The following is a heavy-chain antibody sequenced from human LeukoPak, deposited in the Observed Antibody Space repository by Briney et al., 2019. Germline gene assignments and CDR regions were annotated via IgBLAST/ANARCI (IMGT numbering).Heavy chain of an antibody. D-gene: IGHD2-15*01. CDR3: ARDLRYCSGGSCYSGYFDY. J-gene: IGHJ4*02. Sequence: ASVKVSCKASAHTFSSYLMHWVRQAPGQGLEWMGIIDPSGGSTGYAQKFQGRVTMTRDTSTSTAYMELRSLRSDDTAVYYCARDLRYCSGGSCYSGYFDYWGQGTLVTVSS. CDR1: AHTFSSYL. CDR2: IDPSGGST. V-gene: IGHV1-46*01.